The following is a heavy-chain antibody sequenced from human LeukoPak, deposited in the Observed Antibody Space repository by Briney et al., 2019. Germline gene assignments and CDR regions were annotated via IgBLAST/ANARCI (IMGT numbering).Heavy chain of an antibody. CDR3: ARARVLYSGSYHDY. D-gene: IGHD1-26*01. Sequence: ASVKVSCTASGYTFTSYAMHWVRQAPGQRLEWMGWINAGNGNTKYSQKFQGRDTITRDTSASTAYMELSSLRSEDTAVYYCARARVLYSGSYHDYWGQGTLVTVSS. J-gene: IGHJ4*02. CDR2: INAGNGNT. V-gene: IGHV1-3*01. CDR1: GYTFTSYA.